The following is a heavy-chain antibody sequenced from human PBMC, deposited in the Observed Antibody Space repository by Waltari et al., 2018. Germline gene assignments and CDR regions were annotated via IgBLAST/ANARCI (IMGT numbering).Heavy chain of an antibody. CDR2: IKTSSEGATT. D-gene: IGHD6-25*01. Sequence: EVQLVESGGGLVQSGGSLRPSGVVSGCTTKSSRTASMSWVRQAPTGGLEWIGRIKTSSEGATTEFAAPLKGRCSISRDDSKKTLYLQLSSLEKDDTAVYYCVTDRGNFDYWGQGTLVTVSS. CDR3: VTDRGNFDY. V-gene: IGHV3-15*01. CDR1: GCTTKSSRTAS. J-gene: IGHJ4*02.